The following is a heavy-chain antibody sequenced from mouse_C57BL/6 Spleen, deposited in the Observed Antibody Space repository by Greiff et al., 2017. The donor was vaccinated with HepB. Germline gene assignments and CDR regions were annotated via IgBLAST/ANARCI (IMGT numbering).Heavy chain of an antibody. V-gene: IGHV3-6*01. CDR1: GYSITSGYY. Sequence: DVQLVESGPGLVKPSQSLSLTCSVTGYSITSGYYWNWIRQFPGNKLEWMGYISYDGSNNYNPSLKNRISITRDTSKNQFFLKLNSVTTEDTATYYCARPVVATDWYFDVWGTGTTVTVSS. CDR3: ARPVVATDWYFDV. D-gene: IGHD1-1*01. J-gene: IGHJ1*03. CDR2: ISYDGSN.